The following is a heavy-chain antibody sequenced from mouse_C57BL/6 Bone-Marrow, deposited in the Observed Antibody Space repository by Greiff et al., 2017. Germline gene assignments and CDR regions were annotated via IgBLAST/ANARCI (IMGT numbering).Heavy chain of an antibody. D-gene: IGHD1-1*01. CDR1: GYTFTSYT. J-gene: IGHJ3*01. V-gene: IGHV1-4*01. Sequence: QVQLQQSGAELARPGASVKMSCKASGYTFTSYTMHWVKQRPGQGLEWIGYINPSSGYTKYNQKFKDKATLTADKSSSTAYMQLSSLTSEDSAVYYCARDGYGSSYGGFAYWGQGTLVTVSA. CDR2: INPSSGYT. CDR3: ARDGYGSSYGGFAY.